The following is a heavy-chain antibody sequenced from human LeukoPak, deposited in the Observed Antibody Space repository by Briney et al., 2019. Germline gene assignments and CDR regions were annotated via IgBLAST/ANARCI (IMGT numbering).Heavy chain of an antibody. CDR3: ATEEQYRNYFDH. D-gene: IGHD5-18*01. J-gene: IGHJ4*02. CDR1: GFTLTDSY. CDR2: INPNSGDT. V-gene: IGHV1-2*02. Sequence: GASVKVPCKASGFTLTDSYMHWVRQAPGQGLEWLAWINPNSGDTNYAQKFQGRVTVTRDTSISTAYMELSGLTSDDTAVYYCATEEQYRNYFDHWGQGTLVTVSS.